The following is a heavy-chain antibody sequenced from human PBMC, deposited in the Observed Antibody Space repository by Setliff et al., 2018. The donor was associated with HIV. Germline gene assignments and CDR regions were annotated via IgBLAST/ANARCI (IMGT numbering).Heavy chain of an antibody. D-gene: IGHD3-3*01. Sequence: GASVKVSCKASGYTFTGYYVHWVRQAPGQGLEWVGRINPNSGDTNYAQKFQGRITMTSDTSVSTVFIELSRLKSDDTALYYCARDLRNSNTLFGVLNFVFDLWGQGTLVTVSS. V-gene: IGHV1-2*06. J-gene: IGHJ4*02. CDR3: ARDLRNSNTLFGVLNFVFDL. CDR2: INPNSGDT. CDR1: GYTFTGYY.